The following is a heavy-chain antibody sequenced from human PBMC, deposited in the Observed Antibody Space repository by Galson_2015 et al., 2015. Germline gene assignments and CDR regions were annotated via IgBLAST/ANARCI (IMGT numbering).Heavy chain of an antibody. CDR3: ASLYSNGWYRGY. CDR2: IKQGGSAK. CDR1: GFTFSNHW. D-gene: IGHD6-19*01. J-gene: IGHJ4*02. V-gene: IGHV3-7*01. Sequence: SLRLSCAVSGFTFSNHWMSWVRQAPGKGLEWVANIKQGGSAKYYVDSVKGRFTISRDNAKNSLYLQMNCLRAEDTAVYYCASLYSNGWYRGYWGQGTLVTVSS.